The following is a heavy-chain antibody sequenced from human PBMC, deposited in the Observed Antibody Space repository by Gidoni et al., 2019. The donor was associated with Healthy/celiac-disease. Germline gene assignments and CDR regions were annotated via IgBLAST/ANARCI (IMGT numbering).Heavy chain of an antibody. CDR2: ISYDGSNK. CDR3: ATYGSGSYGTFDY. V-gene: IGHV3-30*04. Sequence: QVQLVESGGGVVQPGRSLRLSCAASGFPFSSYAMHRVRQAPGQGLEWVAVISYDGSNKYYADSVKGRFTISRDNSKNTLYLQMNSLRAEDTAVYYCATYGSGSYGTFDYWGQGTLVTVSS. CDR1: GFPFSSYA. D-gene: IGHD3-10*01. J-gene: IGHJ4*02.